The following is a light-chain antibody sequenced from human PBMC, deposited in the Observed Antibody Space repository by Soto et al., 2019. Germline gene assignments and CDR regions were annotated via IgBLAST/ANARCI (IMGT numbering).Light chain of an antibody. Sequence: EVVMTQSPATLSLSPWDRATLSCRASQTVRSNLAWYQQKSGQAPRVLIHGASTRATGVPDRFSGSGSGTDFTLTISSLQSEDFAVYYCQQYNDWPRTFGQGTQVEIK. V-gene: IGKV3-15*01. CDR1: QTVRSN. CDR2: GAS. J-gene: IGKJ1*01. CDR3: QQYNDWPRT.